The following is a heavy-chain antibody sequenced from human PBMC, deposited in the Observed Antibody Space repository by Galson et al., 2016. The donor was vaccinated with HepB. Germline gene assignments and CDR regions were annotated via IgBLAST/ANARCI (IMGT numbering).Heavy chain of an antibody. CDR3: ARGRPDCTNGVCYFSDFDH. CDR2: INPSGGTT. D-gene: IGHD2-8*01. Sequence: SVKVSCKASGYTFIRYYLHWVRQAPGQGLEWMGIINPSGGTTSYTPKFQGRVTMTRDTSTSTLYIELTSLRPEDTAVYYCARGRPDCTNGVCYFSDFDHWGQGILVTVSS. J-gene: IGHJ4*02. CDR1: GYTFIRYY. V-gene: IGHV1-46*01.